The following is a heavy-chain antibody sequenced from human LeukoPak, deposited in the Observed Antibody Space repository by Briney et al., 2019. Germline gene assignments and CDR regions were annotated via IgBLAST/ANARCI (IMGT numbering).Heavy chain of an antibody. CDR3: ARDWGSIKVITDY. CDR2: ISSNSDNT. V-gene: IGHV1-18*01. CDR1: GYTFTNYG. D-gene: IGHD3-16*01. Sequence: GASVKVSCKASGYTFTNYGISWVRQAPGQGLEWMGWISSNSDNTNYAQKLQGRVTMTTDTSTSTAYMELRSLRSDDTAVYYCARDWGSIKVITDYWGQGTLVTVSS. J-gene: IGHJ4*02.